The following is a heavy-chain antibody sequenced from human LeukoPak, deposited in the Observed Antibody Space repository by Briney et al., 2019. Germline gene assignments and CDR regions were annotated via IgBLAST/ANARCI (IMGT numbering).Heavy chain of an antibody. Sequence: SETLSLTCTVSGGSISSYYWSWIRQPPGKGLEWIGYIYYSGSTNYNPSLKSRVTISVDTSKNQFSLKLSSVTAADTAVYYCARAQDGYDLFDYWGQGTLVTVSS. CDR1: GGSISSYY. D-gene: IGHD5-24*01. J-gene: IGHJ4*02. CDR2: IYYSGST. CDR3: ARAQDGYDLFDY. V-gene: IGHV4-59*01.